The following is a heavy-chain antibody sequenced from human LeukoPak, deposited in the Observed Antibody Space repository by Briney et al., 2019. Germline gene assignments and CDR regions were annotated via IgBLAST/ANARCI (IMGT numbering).Heavy chain of an antibody. CDR3: ARGLGYCSGGSCYIYYYYYYMDV. J-gene: IGHJ6*03. D-gene: IGHD2-15*01. Sequence: ASVKVSCKASGYTFTSYDINWVRQATGQGLEWMGWMNPNSGNTAYAQKFQGRVTMTRNTSISTAYMELSSLRSEDTAVYYCARGLGYCSGGSCYIYYYYYYMDVWGKGTTVTVSS. CDR2: MNPNSGNT. CDR1: GYTFTSYD. V-gene: IGHV1-8*01.